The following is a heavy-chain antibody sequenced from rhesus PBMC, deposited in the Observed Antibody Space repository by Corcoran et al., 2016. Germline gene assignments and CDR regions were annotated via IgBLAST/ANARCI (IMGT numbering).Heavy chain of an antibody. CDR1: GFTFGSYY. CDR2: LKTCGGST. J-gene: IGHJ4*01. Sequence: EVQLVESGGGLVQPGGSLRLSCTGSGFTFGSYYMYWVRQAPGKGLEWVSALKTCGGSTWYAGSVKGRFTISRENAKNTLYFQMNNLRAEDTAVYYCARDRQFLDWLLFDYWGQGVLVTVSS. CDR3: ARDRQFLDWLLFDY. D-gene: IGHD3-3*01. V-gene: IGHV3-8*01.